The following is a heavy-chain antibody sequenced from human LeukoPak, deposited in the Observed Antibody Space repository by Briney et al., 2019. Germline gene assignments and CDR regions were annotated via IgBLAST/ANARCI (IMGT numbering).Heavy chain of an antibody. J-gene: IGHJ3*02. CDR3: ARAQPYSSGWYDAFDI. V-gene: IGHV4-34*01. D-gene: IGHD6-19*01. Sequence: SETLSLTCAVYGGSFSGYYWSWIRQPPAKGLEWIGEINHSGSTNYNPSLKSRVTISVDTSKNQFSLKLSSVTAADTAVYYCARAQPYSSGWYDAFDIWGQGTFASVSS. CDR2: INHSGST. CDR1: GGSFSGYY.